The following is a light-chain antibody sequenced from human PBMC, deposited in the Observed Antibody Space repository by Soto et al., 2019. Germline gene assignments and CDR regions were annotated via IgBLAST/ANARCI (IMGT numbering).Light chain of an antibody. CDR1: SSDVGGYNF. CDR3: SSSTTSRTL. CDR2: EVS. V-gene: IGLV2-14*01. J-gene: IGLJ1*01. Sequence: QSALTQPASVSGSPGQSITISCTGTSSDVGGYNFVSWYQQHPGKAPKVVIYEVSNRPSGVSNRFSGSKSGNTASLTISGLQAEDGADYYCSSSTTSRTLFGTGTKLTVL.